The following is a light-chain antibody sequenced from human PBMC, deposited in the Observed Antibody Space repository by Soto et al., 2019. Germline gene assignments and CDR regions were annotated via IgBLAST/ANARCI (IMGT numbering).Light chain of an antibody. CDR3: QVWDSSSDHVV. V-gene: IGLV3-21*04. Sequence: SYELTQPPSVSVAPGKTARITCGGNNIGSTDVHWYQQKPGQAPVLVIYYDTDRPSGIPERFSGSNSGNTATLTISRVEAGDEADYYCQVWDSSSDHVVFGGGTKLTVL. J-gene: IGLJ2*01. CDR1: NIGSTD. CDR2: YDT.